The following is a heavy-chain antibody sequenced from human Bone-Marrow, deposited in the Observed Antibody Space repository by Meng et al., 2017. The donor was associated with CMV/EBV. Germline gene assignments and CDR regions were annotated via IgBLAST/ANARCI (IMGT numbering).Heavy chain of an antibody. Sequence: GESLKISCAASGFTFSDYYMSWIRQAPGKGLERVSYISSSGSTIYYADSVKGRFTISRDNAKNSLYLQMNSLRAEDTAVYYCARESLGGSYYYYGMDVWGQGTTVTVSS. V-gene: IGHV3-11*01. J-gene: IGHJ6*02. CDR2: ISSSGSTI. CDR1: GFTFSDYY. CDR3: ARESLGGSYYYYGMDV. D-gene: IGHD3-16*01.